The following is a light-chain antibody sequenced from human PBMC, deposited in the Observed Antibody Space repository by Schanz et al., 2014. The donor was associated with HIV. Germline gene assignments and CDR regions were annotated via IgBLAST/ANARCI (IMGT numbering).Light chain of an antibody. Sequence: QSALTQPPSASGSPGQSVTLSCTGTSSDVGDYNYVSWYQQHPGKAPKLMIYEVSERPSGVPDRFSGSKSGNTASLTVSAVQPDDEADYYCSSYGGFNNFVVFGGGTKVTVL. CDR2: EVS. CDR1: SSDVGDYNY. CDR3: SSYGGFNNFVV. V-gene: IGLV2-8*01. J-gene: IGLJ2*01.